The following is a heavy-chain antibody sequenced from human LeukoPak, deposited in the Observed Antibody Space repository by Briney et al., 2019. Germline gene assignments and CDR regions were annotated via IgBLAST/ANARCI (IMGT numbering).Heavy chain of an antibody. V-gene: IGHV3-23*01. CDR2: ISGSGGST. D-gene: IGHD3-16*01. J-gene: IGHJ4*02. CDR1: GFTFSSYA. CDR3: ATPALGRRLYYYDY. Sequence: GGSLRLSCAASGFTFSSYAMSWVRQAPGKGLEWVSAISGSGGSTHYADSVKGRFTISRDNSKNTLYLQMNSLKTEDTAVYYCATPALGRRLYYYDYWGQGTLVTVSP.